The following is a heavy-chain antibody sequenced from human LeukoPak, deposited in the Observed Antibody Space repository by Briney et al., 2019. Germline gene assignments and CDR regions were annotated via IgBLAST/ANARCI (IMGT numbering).Heavy chain of an antibody. CDR3: ARNQEPYLGATTLDC. Sequence: PSETLSLTCTVSGGSISSYYWSWIRQPPGKGLEWIGRIYTSGSTNYNPSLKSRVTMSVDTSKNQFSLKLSSVTAADTAVYYCARNQEPYLGATTLDCWGQGTLVTVSS. CDR1: GGSISSYY. D-gene: IGHD1-26*01. V-gene: IGHV4-4*07. J-gene: IGHJ4*02. CDR2: IYTSGST.